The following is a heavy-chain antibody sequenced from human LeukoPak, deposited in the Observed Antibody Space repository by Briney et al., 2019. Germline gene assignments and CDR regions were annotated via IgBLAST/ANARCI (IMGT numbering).Heavy chain of an antibody. J-gene: IGHJ4*02. CDR1: GFTFSTYW. CDR2: IKQDGSEK. D-gene: IGHD6-13*01. CDR3: ARDNMRDGGIAAAGTDY. V-gene: IGHV3-7*01. Sequence: SGGSLRLSCAASGFTFSTYWMSWVRQAPGKGLEWVANIKQDGSEKYYVDSVKGRLTISRDNAKNSLYLQMNSLRAEDTAVYYCARDNMRDGGIAAAGTDYWGQGTRVTVSS.